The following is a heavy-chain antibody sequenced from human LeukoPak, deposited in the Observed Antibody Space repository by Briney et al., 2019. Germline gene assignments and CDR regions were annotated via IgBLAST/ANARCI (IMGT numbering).Heavy chain of an antibody. CDR1: GFTFSSYW. CDR2: ISTDGKST. D-gene: IGHD2-2*01. V-gene: IGHV3-74*01. J-gene: IGHJ6*02. Sequence: GGSLRLSCAASGFTFSSYWMLWVRQAPGKGLMWVSLISTDGKSTRYAESVKGRFTISRDNAKNALYLQMDILRVEDTALYFCVRDYQFIQEVWGQGTTVTVSS. CDR3: VRDYQFIQEV.